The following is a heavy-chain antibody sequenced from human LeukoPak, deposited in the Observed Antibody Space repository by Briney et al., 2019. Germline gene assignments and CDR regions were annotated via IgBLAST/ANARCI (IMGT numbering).Heavy chain of an antibody. Sequence: GRSLRLSCAASGFTFSSYGMHWVRQAPGKGLEWVAVISYDGSNKYYADSVKGRFTISRGNAKKSMYVQMNSLRAEDTAVYYCARGFDAYYGFDIWGQGTMVTVSS. CDR3: ARGFDAYYGFDI. V-gene: IGHV3-30*03. D-gene: IGHD2/OR15-2a*01. CDR2: ISYDGSNK. J-gene: IGHJ3*02. CDR1: GFTFSSYG.